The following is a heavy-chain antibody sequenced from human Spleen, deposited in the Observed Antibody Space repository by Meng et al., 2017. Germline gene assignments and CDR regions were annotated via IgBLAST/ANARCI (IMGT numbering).Heavy chain of an antibody. CDR3: THATIFGLAVPPYYFDS. J-gene: IGHJ4*02. V-gene: IGHV2-5*02. CDR1: GFSLSSSGVG. D-gene: IGHD3-3*01. CDR2: LYWDGDK. Sequence: SGPTLVKPTQTLTLTCTFSGFSLSSSGVGVGWFRQPPGKALEWLALLYWDGDKRYSPSLKSRLTITKDTSKNQVVLTMTNMDPVDTATYYCTHATIFGLAVPPYYFDSWGQGTLVTVSS.